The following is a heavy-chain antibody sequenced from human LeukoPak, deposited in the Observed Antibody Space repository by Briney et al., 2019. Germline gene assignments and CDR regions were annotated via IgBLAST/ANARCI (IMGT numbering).Heavy chain of an antibody. CDR2: ISYDGSNK. CDR3: ARGGEGSYYGSGSYYPFDY. CDR1: GFTFSSYG. Sequence: PGGSLRLSCAASGFTFSSYGMHWVRQAPGKGLEWVAVISYDGSNKYYADSVKGRFTISRDNSKNTLYLQMNSLRAADTAVYYCARGGEGSYYGSGSYYPFDYWGQGTLVTVSS. V-gene: IGHV3-30*03. J-gene: IGHJ4*02. D-gene: IGHD3-10*01.